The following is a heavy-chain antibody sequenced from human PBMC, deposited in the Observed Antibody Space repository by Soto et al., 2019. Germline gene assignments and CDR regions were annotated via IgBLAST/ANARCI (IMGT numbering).Heavy chain of an antibody. Sequence: LGESLKISCQGTGYRFSSSWIGWVHQKPGKGLEGLGNVYPSDSDVRYSPAVEGQVTISADNSINTAYLQLLNLKASDTAIYYCTKGASSRFDSWGQGTRVTVSS. D-gene: IGHD2-15*01. V-gene: IGHV5-51*07. J-gene: IGHJ4*02. CDR3: TKGASSRFDS. CDR1: GYRFSSSW. CDR2: VYPSDSDV.